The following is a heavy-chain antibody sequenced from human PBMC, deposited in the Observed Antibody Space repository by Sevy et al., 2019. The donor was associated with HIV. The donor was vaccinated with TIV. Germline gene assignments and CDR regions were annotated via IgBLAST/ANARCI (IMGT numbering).Heavy chain of an antibody. CDR2: ISYDGSNK. CDR3: AREGQLWFVYYFDN. J-gene: IGHJ4*02. Sequence: GGSLTLSCTASGFTFRNYAMNWVRQAPGKGLERVALISYDGSNKYYADSVRGRFAISRDNSKNTLYLQMNSLRPEDTAIYYCAREGQLWFVYYFDNWGQGTLVTVSS. D-gene: IGHD3-10*01. V-gene: IGHV3-30*09. CDR1: GFTFRNYA.